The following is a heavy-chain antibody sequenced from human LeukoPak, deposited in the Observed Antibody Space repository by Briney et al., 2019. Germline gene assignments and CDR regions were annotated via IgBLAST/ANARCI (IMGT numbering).Heavy chain of an antibody. V-gene: IGHV3-7*04. J-gene: IGHJ6*02. Sequence: PGGSLRLSCSASGFTFSSFWMHWVRQAPGKGLEWVANIRQDGGEIYYVDSVKGRFTISRDNAKNSLYLQMDSLRVEDSAVHYCLRAMNVWGQGTTVTVSS. CDR2: IRQDGGEI. CDR1: GFTFSSFW. CDR3: LRAMNV.